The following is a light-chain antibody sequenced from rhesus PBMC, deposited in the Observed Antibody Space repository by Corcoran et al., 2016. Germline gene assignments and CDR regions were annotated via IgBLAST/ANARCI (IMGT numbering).Light chain of an antibody. CDR2: KAS. J-gene: IGKJ1*01. CDR3: QHYSSSPLT. V-gene: IGKV1-22*01. CDR1: QSISSW. Sequence: DIQMTQSPSSLSASVGDTVTITCRASQSISSWLAWYQQKPGKAPKLLIYKASTLQSGVPARFSGSGSGTDFTLTISSLQSEDFATYYCQHYSSSPLTFGEGTKVEIK.